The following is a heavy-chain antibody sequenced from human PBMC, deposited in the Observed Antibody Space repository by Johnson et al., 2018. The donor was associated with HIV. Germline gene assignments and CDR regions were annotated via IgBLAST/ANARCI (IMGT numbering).Heavy chain of an antibody. CDR1: GFTFSSYW. CDR3: ARRAVGGSWFLGNAFDI. J-gene: IGHJ3*02. CDR2: IKQDGSEK. V-gene: IGHV3-7*01. Sequence: VQLVESGGGLVQPGGSLRLSCAASGFTFSSYWMSWVRQAPGKGLEWVANIKQDGSEKYYVDSVKGRFTISRDNAKNSLYLQMNSLRAEDTAVYYCARRAVGGSWFLGNAFDIWGQGTMVTVSS. D-gene: IGHD6-13*01.